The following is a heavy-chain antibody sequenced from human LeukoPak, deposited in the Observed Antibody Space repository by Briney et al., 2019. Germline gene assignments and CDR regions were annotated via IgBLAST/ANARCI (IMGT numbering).Heavy chain of an antibody. Sequence: GASVKVSCKASGYTFTGYYMHWVRQAPGQGLEWMGWINPNSGGTNYAQKFQGRVTMTRDTSISTAYMELSRLRSDDTAVYYCAKENVVVVDATGGGFDYWGQGTLVTVSS. V-gene: IGHV1-2*02. CDR1: GYTFTGYY. CDR2: INPNSGGT. J-gene: IGHJ4*02. CDR3: AKENVVVVDATGGGFDY. D-gene: IGHD2-15*01.